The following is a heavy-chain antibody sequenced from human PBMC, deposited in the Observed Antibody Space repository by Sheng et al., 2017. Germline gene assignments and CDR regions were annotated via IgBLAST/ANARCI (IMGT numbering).Heavy chain of an antibody. D-gene: IGHD5-12*01. CDR3: VNLLAT. CDR2: ISSNGKST. CDR1: GFTFNKYD. V-gene: IGHV3-64D*09. Sequence: EEQLVESGGGLVQPGGSLRLSCSASGFTFNKYDMHWVRQAPGKGLEYVSSISSNGKSTYYADSVKGRFTISRDNSKNTLYLQMRSLRAEDTAVFYCVNLLATWGQGTLVTVSS. J-gene: IGHJ4*02.